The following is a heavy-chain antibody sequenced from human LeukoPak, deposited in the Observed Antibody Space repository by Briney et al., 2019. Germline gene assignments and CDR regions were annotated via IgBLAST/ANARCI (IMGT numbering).Heavy chain of an antibody. V-gene: IGHV1-3*01. CDR1: GYTFTSYA. CDR3: ARGGYSSSWYYLDAFDI. CDR2: INAGNGNT. D-gene: IGHD6-13*01. Sequence: ASVKVSCKASGYTFTSYAMHWVRQAPGQRLEWMGWINAGNGNTKYSQKLQGRVTITRDTSASTAYMELSSLRSEDTAVYYCARGGYSSSWYYLDAFDIWGQGTMVTVSS. J-gene: IGHJ3*02.